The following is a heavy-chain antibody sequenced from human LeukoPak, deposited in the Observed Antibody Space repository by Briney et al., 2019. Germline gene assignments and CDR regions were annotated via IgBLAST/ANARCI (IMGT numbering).Heavy chain of an antibody. V-gene: IGHV1-3*04. D-gene: IGHD4-17*01. CDR1: GYTFTTYA. CDR2: INTGSGNT. Sequence: GASVKVSCKASGYTFTTYAMHWVRQAPGQRLEWLGWINTGSGNTKYSQRFQGRVTITRDTSATIVYMELSSLRSEDTAVYYCATDPGRYGDFDYGLDVWGQGTTVNV. CDR3: ATDPGRYGDFDYGLDV. J-gene: IGHJ6*02.